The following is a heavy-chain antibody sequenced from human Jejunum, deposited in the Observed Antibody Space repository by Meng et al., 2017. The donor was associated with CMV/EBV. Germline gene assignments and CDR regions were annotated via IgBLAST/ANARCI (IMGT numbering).Heavy chain of an antibody. J-gene: IGHJ4*02. CDR1: GLSSISSGVG. CDR3: AHFVGGYYPSRPDY. V-gene: IGHV2-5*02. Sequence: QTTRNESRPQLVKPTQTLTLTCAFSGLSSISSGVGVGWIRQPPGKALEWLALIYWDDDKRYSPSLRSRLTITKDTSKNEVVLTMTNMDPVDTGTYYCAHFVGGYYPSRPDYWGQGTLVTVSS. CDR2: IYWDDDK. D-gene: IGHD1-26*01.